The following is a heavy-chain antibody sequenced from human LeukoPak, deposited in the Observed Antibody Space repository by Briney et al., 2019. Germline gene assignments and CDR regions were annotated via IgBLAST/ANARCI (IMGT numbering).Heavy chain of an antibody. CDR1: GFTFSSYW. J-gene: IGHJ5*02. CDR2: IKQDGSEK. V-gene: IGHV3-7*01. D-gene: IGHD2-2*01. CDR3: ARDDCSSISCYHNWFDP. Sequence: GSLRLSCAASGFTFSSYWMSGVRQAPGKGREGGANIKQDGSEKYYVDSVKGRFTISRDNAKNSLYLQMNSLRAEDTAVYYCARDDCSSISCYHNWFDPWGQGTLVTVSS.